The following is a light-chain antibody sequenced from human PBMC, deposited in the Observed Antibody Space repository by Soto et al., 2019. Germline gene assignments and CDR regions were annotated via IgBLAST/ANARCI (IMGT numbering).Light chain of an antibody. V-gene: IGLV2-8*01. J-gene: IGLJ1*01. Sequence: QSVLTQPASVSGSPGQSITISCTGTSSDVGGYNYVSWYQQHPGTAPKLMIYEVNKRPSGVPDRFSGSKSGNTASLTVSGLQAEDEADYYCSSYAGSSNVIGTGTKANVL. CDR3: SSYAGSSNV. CDR2: EVN. CDR1: SSDVGGYNY.